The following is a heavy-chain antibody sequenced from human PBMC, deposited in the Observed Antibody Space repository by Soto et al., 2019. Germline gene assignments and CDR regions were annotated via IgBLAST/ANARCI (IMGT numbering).Heavy chain of an antibody. CDR2: IIPIFGTA. J-gene: IGHJ6*02. CDR3: AGNGREGSTYHYYCSGMDV. V-gene: IGHV1-69*13. CDR1: GGTFSSYA. Sequence: SVKVSCKASGGTFSSYAISWVRQAPGQGLEWMGGIIPIFGTANYAQKYQGRVTITADESTSTAYMEQSSLRSEDTAVYYCAGNGREGSTYHYYCSGMDVWGQGPTVTVSS. D-gene: IGHD2-2*01.